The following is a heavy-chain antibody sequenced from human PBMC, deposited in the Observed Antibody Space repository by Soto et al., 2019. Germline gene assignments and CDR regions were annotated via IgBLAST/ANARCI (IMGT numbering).Heavy chain of an antibody. D-gene: IGHD6-13*01. CDR1: GYTLTELS. Sequence: ASVKVSCKVSGYTLTELSMHWVRQAPGKGIEWMGGFDPEDGETIYAQKFQGRVTMTEDTSTDTAYMELSSLRSEDTAVYYCATTLVAAAGTLNSYYYYDMDVCAQGTALTFSS. J-gene: IGHJ6*02. CDR2: FDPEDGET. V-gene: IGHV1-24*01. CDR3: ATTLVAAAGTLNSYYYYDMDV.